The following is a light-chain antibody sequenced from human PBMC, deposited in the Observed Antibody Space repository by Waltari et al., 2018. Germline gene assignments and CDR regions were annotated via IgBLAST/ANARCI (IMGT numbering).Light chain of an antibody. V-gene: IGKV1-17*01. CDR2: AAS. Sequence: DIQMPQSPSSLSASVGDRAFITCRASQGITNHLGWYQQKPGKSPRRLIFAASNLEGGVPSRFSGSGSGTEFTLTISSLQPEDFATYYCLQHNTYPFAFGPGTTVDIK. CDR1: QGITNH. J-gene: IGKJ3*01. CDR3: LQHNTYPFA.